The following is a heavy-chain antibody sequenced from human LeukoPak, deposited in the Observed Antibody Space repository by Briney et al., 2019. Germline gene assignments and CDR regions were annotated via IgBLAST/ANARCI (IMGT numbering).Heavy chain of an antibody. CDR1: GGSFSGYY. J-gene: IGHJ5*02. CDR2: INHSGST. D-gene: IGHD4-17*01. CDR3: ARGIYGDYVRVQFVWFDP. V-gene: IGHV4-34*01. Sequence: PSETLSLTCAVYGGSFSGYYWSWIRQPPGKGLEWIGEINHSGSTNYNPSLKSRVTISVDTSKNQFSLKLSSVTAADTAVYYCARGIYGDYVRVQFVWFDPWGQGPLVTVSS.